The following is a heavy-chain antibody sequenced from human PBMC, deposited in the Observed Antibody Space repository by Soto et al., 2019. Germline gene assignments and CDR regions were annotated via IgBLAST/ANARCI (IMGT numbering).Heavy chain of an antibody. V-gene: IGHV3-23*01. CDR1: VFTFISDA. D-gene: IGHD1-7*01. J-gene: IGHJ4*02. CDR3: AKDGITGTRDFDY. CDR2: ISGSGGST. Sequence: GGSLRLSCASSVFTFISDAMSWVRQAPGKGLEWVSAISGSGGSTYYADSVKGRFTISRDNSKNTLYLQMNSLRAEDKAVYYCAKDGITGTRDFDYWGQGTLVTVSS.